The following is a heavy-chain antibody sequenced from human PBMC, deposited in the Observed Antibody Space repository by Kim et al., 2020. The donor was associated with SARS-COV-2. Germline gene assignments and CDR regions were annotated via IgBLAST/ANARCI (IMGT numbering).Heavy chain of an antibody. CDR3: ARDTPQRAGTFYYGMDV. V-gene: IGHV1-18*01. Sequence: ASVKVSCKASGYTFTSYGISWVRQAPGQGLEWMGWISAYNGNTNYAQKLQGRVTMTTDTSTSTAYMELRSLRSDDTAVYYCARDTPQRAGTFYYGMDVWGQGTTVTVSS. D-gene: IGHD6-19*01. CDR1: GYTFTSYG. J-gene: IGHJ6*02. CDR2: ISAYNGNT.